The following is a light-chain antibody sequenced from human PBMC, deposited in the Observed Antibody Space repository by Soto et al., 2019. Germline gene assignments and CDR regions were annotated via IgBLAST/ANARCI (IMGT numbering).Light chain of an antibody. CDR2: DVS. CDR1: SRDVGGYNY. J-gene: IGLJ1*01. Sequence: QSALTQPASVSGSRGQSITISCSGTSRDVGGYNYVSWYQQHPGKAPKLMIYDVSNRPSGVSNRFSGSKSGNTASLTISGLQANHEANYYSSPYTTTSTRIFATGT. V-gene: IGLV2-14*01. CDR3: SPYTTTSTRI.